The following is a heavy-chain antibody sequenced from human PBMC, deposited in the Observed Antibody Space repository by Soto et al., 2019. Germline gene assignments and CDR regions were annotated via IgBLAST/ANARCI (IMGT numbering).Heavy chain of an antibody. V-gene: IGHV3-9*01. CDR3: AKDSYSSSWKRFDY. Sequence: EVQLVESGGGLVQPGRSLRLSCAASGFMFDDYAMHWVRQAPGKGPEWVSGISWNSGSIGYADSVKGRFTISRDNAKNSLYLQMNSLRTVDTALYYTAKDSYSSSWKRFDYWGPGNLVTASS. CDR1: GFMFDDYA. CDR2: ISWNSGSI. J-gene: IGHJ4*02. D-gene: IGHD6-13*01.